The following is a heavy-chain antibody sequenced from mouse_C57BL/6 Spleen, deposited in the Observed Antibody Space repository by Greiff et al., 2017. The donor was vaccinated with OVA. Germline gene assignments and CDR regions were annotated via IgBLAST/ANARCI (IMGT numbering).Heavy chain of an antibody. CDR1: GFTFSDYG. CDR3: ARDYLDY. J-gene: IGHJ4*01. D-gene: IGHD1-1*02. Sequence: EVMLVESGGGLVKPGGSLKLSCAASGFTFSDYGMHWVRQAPEKGLEWVAYISSGSSTLYYADTVKGRFTISRDNAKNTLFLQMASLMSEGTAMYYCARDYLDYWGKGTSVTVSS. V-gene: IGHV5-17*01. CDR2: ISSGSSTL.